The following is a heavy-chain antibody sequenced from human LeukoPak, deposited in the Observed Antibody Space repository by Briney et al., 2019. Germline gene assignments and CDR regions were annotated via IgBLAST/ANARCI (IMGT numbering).Heavy chain of an antibody. CDR3: ARGFNDILTGYYSGRYYYYMDV. D-gene: IGHD3-9*01. CDR2: IIPIFGTA. CDR1: GGTFSSYA. Sequence: AASVKVSCKASGGTFSSYAISWVRQAPGQGLEWMGGIIPIFGTANYAQKFQGRVTITTDESTSTAYMELSSLRSEDTAVYYCARGFNDILTGYYSGRYYYYMDVWGKGTTVTVS. J-gene: IGHJ6*03. V-gene: IGHV1-69*05.